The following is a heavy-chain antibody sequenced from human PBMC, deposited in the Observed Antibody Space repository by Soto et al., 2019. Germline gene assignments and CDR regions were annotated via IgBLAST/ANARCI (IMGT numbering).Heavy chain of an antibody. D-gene: IGHD1-1*01. CDR2: ISYDGSNK. V-gene: IGHV3-30-3*01. CDR3: ARDLFKPLLEYLNYYYYGMDV. CDR1: GFTFSSYA. J-gene: IGHJ6*02. Sequence: QVQLVESGGGVVQPGRSLRLSCAASGFTFSSYAMHWVRQAPGKGLEWVAVISYDGSNKYYADSVKGRFTISRDNSKNTLYLQMNSLRSEDTAVYYCARDLFKPLLEYLNYYYYGMDVWGQGTTVTVSS.